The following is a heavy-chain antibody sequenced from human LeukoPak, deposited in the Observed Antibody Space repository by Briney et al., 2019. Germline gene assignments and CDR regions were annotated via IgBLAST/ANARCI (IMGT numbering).Heavy chain of an antibody. D-gene: IGHD3-10*01. CDR2: MFYSGST. CDR3: ATAGEFSGSSRLGVFDI. CDR1: GGSISHYF. J-gene: IGHJ3*02. Sequence: SETLSLSCTVSGGSISHYFFTWIRQPPGKGLEWVGYMFYSGSTNYTHSLKNRVTMSIDTSKSQFSLNLYFVTAADTALYYCATAGEFSGSSRLGVFDIWGQGAMVTVSS. V-gene: IGHV4-59*01.